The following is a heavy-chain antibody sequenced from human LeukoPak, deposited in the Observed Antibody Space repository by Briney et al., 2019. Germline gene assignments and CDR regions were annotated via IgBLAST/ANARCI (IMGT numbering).Heavy chain of an antibody. Sequence: GGSLRLSCAASGLPFSSYTMNWVRQAPGRGLEWGSSITGGSNYMYYRDSVKGRFTISRDDARNSLYLEMNSLRADDTAIYFCARSGVPAGAWFDPWGKGTLVIVS. D-gene: IGHD2-2*01. V-gene: IGHV3-21*01. CDR3: ARSGVPAGAWFDP. CDR1: GLPFSSYT. J-gene: IGHJ5*02. CDR2: ITGGSNYM.